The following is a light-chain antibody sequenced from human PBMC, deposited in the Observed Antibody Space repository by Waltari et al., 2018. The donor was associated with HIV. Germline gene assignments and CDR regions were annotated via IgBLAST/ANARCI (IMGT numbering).Light chain of an antibody. J-gene: IGLJ1*01. CDR2: SNK. CDR3: AAWDDSLNGLV. CDR1: SSNIGSNT. Sequence: QSVLTQPPSASGTPGQRVTISCSGSSSNIGSNTVNWYQQLPGTAPKLLIYSNKQRPGGVPDRLAGAKSGTSASLAISGLQCEDEADYYCAAWDDSLNGLVVGTGTKVTVL. V-gene: IGLV1-44*01.